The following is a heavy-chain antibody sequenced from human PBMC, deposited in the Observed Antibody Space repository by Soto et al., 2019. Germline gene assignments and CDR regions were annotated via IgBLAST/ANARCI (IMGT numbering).Heavy chain of an antibody. D-gene: IGHD5-12*01. V-gene: IGHV3-21*01. Sequence: GGSLRLSCAASGFTFSSYSMNWVRQAPGKGLEWVSSISSSSSYIYYADSVKGRFTISRDNAKNSLYLQMNSLRAEDTAVYYCAREAWESGYEPTYYYYYMDVWGKGTTVTVSS. CDR3: AREAWESGYEPTYYYYYMDV. CDR2: ISSSSSYI. J-gene: IGHJ6*03. CDR1: GFTFSSYS.